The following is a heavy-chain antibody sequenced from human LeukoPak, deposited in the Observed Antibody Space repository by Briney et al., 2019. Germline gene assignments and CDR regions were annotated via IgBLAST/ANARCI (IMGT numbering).Heavy chain of an antibody. CDR1: GFTFSSYG. CDR3: ARDRNGNYGRWGFDY. D-gene: IGHD4-17*01. Sequence: GGSLRLSCAASGFTFSSYGMHWVRQAPGKGLEWVAVIWYDGSNKYYADSVKGRFTISRDNSKNTLYLQMNSLRAEDTAVYYCARDRNGNYGRWGFDYRGQGTLVTVSS. CDR2: IWYDGSNK. J-gene: IGHJ4*02. V-gene: IGHV3-33*01.